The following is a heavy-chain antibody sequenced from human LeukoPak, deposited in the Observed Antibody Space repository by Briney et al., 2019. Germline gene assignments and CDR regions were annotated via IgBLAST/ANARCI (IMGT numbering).Heavy chain of an antibody. D-gene: IGHD2-2*01. Sequence: HPGGSLRLSCAASGFTFSSYAMSWVRQAPGKGLEWVSAISGSGGSTYYADSVKGRFTISRDNSKNTLYLQMNSLRAEDTAVYYCANLSCSSTSCYASDAFYIWAQATLVTVS. CDR1: GFTFSSYA. CDR3: ANLSCSSTSCYASDAFYI. V-gene: IGHV3-23*01. J-gene: IGHJ3*02. CDR2: ISGSGGST.